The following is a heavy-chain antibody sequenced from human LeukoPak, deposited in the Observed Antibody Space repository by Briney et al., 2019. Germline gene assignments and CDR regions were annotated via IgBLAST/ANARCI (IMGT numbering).Heavy chain of an antibody. D-gene: IGHD6-6*01. CDR2: ISYDGSNK. CDR1: GFTFSTYG. V-gene: IGHV3-30*03. J-gene: IGHJ5*02. CDR3: ARDAFGSIAAQRFDP. Sequence: GGSLSLSCAASGFTFSTYGMHGVGQAPGKELEWVAVISYDGSNKYYADSVNGRFTISRDNSKNTLYLQMNSLRAEDTAVYYCARDAFGSIAAQRFDPWGQGTLVTVSS.